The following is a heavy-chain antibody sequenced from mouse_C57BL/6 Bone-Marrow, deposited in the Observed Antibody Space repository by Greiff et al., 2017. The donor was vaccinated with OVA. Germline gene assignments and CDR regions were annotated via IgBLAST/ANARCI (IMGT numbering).Heavy chain of an antibody. V-gene: IGHV1-42*01. CDR1: GYSFTGYY. Sequence: EVQLQQSGPELVKPGASVKISCKASGYSFTGYYMNWVKQSPEKSLEWIGEINPSTGGTTYNQKFKAKATLTVDKSSSTAYMQLKSLTSEDSAVYYCARGGSPYFDYWGQGTTLTVSS. J-gene: IGHJ2*01. CDR2: INPSTGGT. D-gene: IGHD3-1*01. CDR3: ARGGSPYFDY.